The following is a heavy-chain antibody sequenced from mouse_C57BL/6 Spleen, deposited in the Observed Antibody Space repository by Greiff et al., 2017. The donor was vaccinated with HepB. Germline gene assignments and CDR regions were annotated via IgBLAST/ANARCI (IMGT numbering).Heavy chain of an antibody. Sequence: EVQLVESVAELVRPGASVKLSCTASGFNIKNPYMHWVKQRPEQGLEWIGRIDPANGNTKYAPKFQGKATITADTSSNTAYLQLSSLTSEDTAIYYCARTTVAPYYFDYWGQGTTLTVSS. CDR1: GFNIKNPY. CDR3: ARTTVAPYYFDY. J-gene: IGHJ2*01. V-gene: IGHV14-3*01. D-gene: IGHD1-1*01. CDR2: IDPANGNT.